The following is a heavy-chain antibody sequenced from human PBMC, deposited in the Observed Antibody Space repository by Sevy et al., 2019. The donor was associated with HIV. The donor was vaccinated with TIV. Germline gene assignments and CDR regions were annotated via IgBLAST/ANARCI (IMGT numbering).Heavy chain of an antibody. J-gene: IGHJ4*02. D-gene: IGHD3-10*01. CDR1: GFTLSSHS. CDR2: FVASNNVI. CDR3: ARRGRDGPSRFFDY. V-gene: IGHV3-48*02. Sequence: GGSLRLSCAVSGFTLSSHSIGWVRQAPGKGLEWVLYFVASNNVIYHADSVKGRFTISSDSAKNSLFLQMNSLRDEDTAVYYCARRGRDGPSRFFDYWGRGTLVTVSS.